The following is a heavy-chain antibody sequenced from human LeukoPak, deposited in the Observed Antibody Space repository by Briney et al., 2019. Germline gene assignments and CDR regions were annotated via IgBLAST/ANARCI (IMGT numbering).Heavy chain of an antibody. V-gene: IGHV1-2*02. J-gene: IGHJ4*02. CDR3: ATLGGHSLAAQSGY. Sequence: GASVQVSSKASGYTFTSYYIHWVRQAPGQGLEWMGWINPNTGGTHYAQNFQGRVTMTRDTSITTAYMELSRLISGDTALYYCATLGGHSLAAQSGYWGQGTLVTVSS. D-gene: IGHD2-15*01. CDR2: INPNTGGT. CDR1: GYTFTSYY.